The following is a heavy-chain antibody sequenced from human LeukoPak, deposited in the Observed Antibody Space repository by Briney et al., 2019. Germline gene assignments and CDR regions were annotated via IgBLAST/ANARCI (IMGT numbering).Heavy chain of an antibody. D-gene: IGHD6-19*01. CDR1: GGSISSGGYY. Sequence: PSQTLSLTCTVSGGSISSGGYYWSWIRQPPGKGLEWIGYIYYSGSTNYNPSLKSRVTISVDTSKNQSSLKLSSVTAADTAVYYCARGVSGWYHFDYWGQGTLVTVSS. CDR2: IYYSGST. V-gene: IGHV4-61*08. J-gene: IGHJ4*02. CDR3: ARGVSGWYHFDY.